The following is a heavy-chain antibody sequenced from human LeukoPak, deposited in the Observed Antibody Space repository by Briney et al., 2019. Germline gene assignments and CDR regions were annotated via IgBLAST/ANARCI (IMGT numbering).Heavy chain of an antibody. CDR1: GGTFSSYA. J-gene: IGHJ4*02. D-gene: IGHD5-18*01. Sequence: GSSVKASCKASGGTFSSYAISWVRQAPGQGLEWMGGIIPIFGTANYAQKFQGRVTITTDESTSTAYMELSSLRSEDTAVYYCATLPHLIQLWSFDYWGQGTLVTVSS. V-gene: IGHV1-69*05. CDR3: ATLPHLIQLWSFDY. CDR2: IIPIFGTA.